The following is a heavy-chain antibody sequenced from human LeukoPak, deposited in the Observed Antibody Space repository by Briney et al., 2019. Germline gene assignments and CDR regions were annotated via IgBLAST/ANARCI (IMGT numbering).Heavy chain of an antibody. CDR3: ARGGITIFGVVIGMDV. V-gene: IGHV1-8*01. Sequence: VSVKVSCKASGYTFTSYDINWVRQATGQGLEWMGWMNPNSGNTGYAQKFQGRVTMTRNTSISTAYMELSSLRSEDTAVYYCARGGITIFGVVIGMDVWGQGTTVTVSS. D-gene: IGHD3-3*01. CDR1: GYTFTSYD. J-gene: IGHJ6*02. CDR2: MNPNSGNT.